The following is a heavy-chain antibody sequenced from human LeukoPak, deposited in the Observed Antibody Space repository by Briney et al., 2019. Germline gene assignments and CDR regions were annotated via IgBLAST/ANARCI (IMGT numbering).Heavy chain of an antibody. V-gene: IGHV4-59*01. J-gene: IGHJ5*02. CDR2: IYYSGST. Sequence: SETLSLTCTVSGGSISSYYWSWIRQPPGKGLEWIGYIYYSGSTNYNPSLKSRVTISVDTSKNQFSLKLSSVTAADTAVYYCARDKIIVSGGSGSKHLNWFDPWGQGTLVTVSS. D-gene: IGHD3-10*01. CDR3: ARDKIIVSGGSGSKHLNWFDP. CDR1: GGSISSYY.